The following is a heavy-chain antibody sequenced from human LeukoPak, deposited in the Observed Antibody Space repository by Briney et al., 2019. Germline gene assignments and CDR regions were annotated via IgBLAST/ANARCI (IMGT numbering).Heavy chain of an antibody. CDR3: ARDPDYYDSRAFDY. D-gene: IGHD3-22*01. CDR2: INHSGST. CDR1: GYSISSGYY. V-gene: IGHV4-38-2*02. J-gene: IGHJ4*02. Sequence: PSETLSLTCTVSGYSISSGYYWGWIRQPPGQGLEWIGEINHSGSTYYNPSLKSRVTISVDTSKNQFSLKLSSVTAADTAVYYCARDPDYYDSRAFDYWGQGTLVTVSS.